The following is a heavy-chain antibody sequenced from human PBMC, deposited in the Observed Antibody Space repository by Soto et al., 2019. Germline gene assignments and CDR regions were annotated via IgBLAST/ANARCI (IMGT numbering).Heavy chain of an antibody. J-gene: IGHJ6*02. CDR3: ARGCSGGSCYYYYYGMDV. V-gene: IGHV1-69*06. CDR1: GGTFSSYA. D-gene: IGHD2-15*01. Sequence: QVQLVQSGAEVKKPGSSVKVPCKASGGTFSSYAISWVRQAPGQGLEWMGGIIPIFGTANYAQKFQGRVTITADKSTSTAYMELSSLRSEDTAVYYCARGCSGGSCYYYYYGMDVWGQGTTVTVSS. CDR2: IIPIFGTA.